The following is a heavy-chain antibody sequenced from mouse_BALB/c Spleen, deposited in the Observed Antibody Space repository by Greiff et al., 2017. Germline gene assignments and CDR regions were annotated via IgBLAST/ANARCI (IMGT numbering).Heavy chain of an antibody. Sequence: EVQLQESGGGLVQPGGSLRLSCATSGFTFTDYYMSWVRQPPGKALEWLGFIRNKANGYTTEYSASVKGRFTISRDNSQSILYLQMNTLRAEDSATYYCARDGYYYGSSLLDYWGQGTSVTVSS. CDR1: GFTFTDYY. J-gene: IGHJ4*01. CDR3: ARDGYYYGSSLLDY. V-gene: IGHV7-3*02. CDR2: IRNKANGYTT. D-gene: IGHD1-1*01.